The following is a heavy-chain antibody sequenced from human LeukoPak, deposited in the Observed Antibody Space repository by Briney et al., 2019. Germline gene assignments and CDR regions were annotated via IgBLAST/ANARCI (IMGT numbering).Heavy chain of an antibody. CDR1: GFTFSIYA. D-gene: IGHD3-22*01. Sequence: PGGSLRLSCAASGFTFSIYAMSWVRQAPGKGLEWVSAISGSGGSTYYADSVKGRFTISRDNSKNTLYLQMNSLRAEDTAVYYCAKSYYYDSSGYYYFGYWGQGTLVTVSS. V-gene: IGHV3-23*01. CDR3: AKSYYYDSSGYYYFGY. CDR2: ISGSGGST. J-gene: IGHJ4*02.